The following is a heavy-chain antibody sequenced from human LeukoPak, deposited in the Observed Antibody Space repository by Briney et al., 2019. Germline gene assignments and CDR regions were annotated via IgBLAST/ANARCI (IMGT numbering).Heavy chain of an antibody. J-gene: IGHJ4*02. CDR1: GFTVSSNY. V-gene: IGHV3-66*02. CDR2: IYSGGST. CDR3: ATETYTLAAAGLDY. Sequence: GGSLRLSCAASGFTVSSNYMSWVRQAPGKGLEWVSVIYSGGSTYYADSVKGRFTLSRDNSKNTLYLQMNSLRAEDTAVYYCATETYTLAAAGLDYWGQGTLVTVSP. D-gene: IGHD6-13*01.